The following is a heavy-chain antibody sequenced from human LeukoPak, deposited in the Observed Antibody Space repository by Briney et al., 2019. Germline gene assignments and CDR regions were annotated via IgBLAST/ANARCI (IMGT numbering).Heavy chain of an antibody. CDR3: ARVWYYYDSSGYYPDY. V-gene: IGHV3-7*01. CDR1: GFTFSSYW. J-gene: IGHJ4*02. Sequence: PGGFLRLSCAASGFTFSSYWMSWVRQAPGKGLEWVANIKQDGSEKYYVDSVKGRFTISRDNAKNSLYLQMNSLRAEDTAVYYCARVWYYYDSSGYYPDYWGQGTLVTVSS. CDR2: IKQDGSEK. D-gene: IGHD3-22*01.